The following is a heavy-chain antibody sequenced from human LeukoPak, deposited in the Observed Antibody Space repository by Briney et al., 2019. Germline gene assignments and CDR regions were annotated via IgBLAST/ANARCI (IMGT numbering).Heavy chain of an antibody. CDR1: GDSIGSSY. D-gene: IGHD6-13*01. V-gene: IGHV4-59*08. CDR3: ARQRGMGDDY. CDR2: IYNSAYT. J-gene: IGHJ4*02. Sequence: SETLSLSCTVPGDSIGSSYWSWIPNPPGKGLEYIGYIYNSAYTKYNPSLKSRVTISVHTSKNQFSLKLSSVTAADTAVYYCARQRGMGDDYWGQGTLVTVSS.